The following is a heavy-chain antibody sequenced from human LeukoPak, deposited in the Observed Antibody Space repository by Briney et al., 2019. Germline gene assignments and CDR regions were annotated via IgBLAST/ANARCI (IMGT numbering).Heavy chain of an antibody. V-gene: IGHV3-15*01. J-gene: IGHJ4*02. D-gene: IGHD3-3*01. CDR3: TTAGHITIFGVVPYYFDY. Sequence: GGSLRLSCAASGFTFSNAWMSWVRQAPGKGLEWVGRIKSKTDGGTTDYAAPVKGRFTISRDDSKNTLYLQMNSLKTEDTAVYYCTTAGHITIFGVVPYYFDYWGQGTLVTVSS. CDR1: GFTFSNAW. CDR2: IKSKTDGGTT.